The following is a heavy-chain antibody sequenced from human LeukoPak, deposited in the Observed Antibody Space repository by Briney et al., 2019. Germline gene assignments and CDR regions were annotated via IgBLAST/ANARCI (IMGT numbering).Heavy chain of an antibody. CDR3: AKTSVEMATIRAPSGSY. J-gene: IGHJ4*02. Sequence: GGSLRLSCAASGFTFSTYAMSWVRQAPGKGLERVSGLSGSGSSAYYADSVKGRFTISRDNSKNTLYLQMNSLRAEDTAVYYCAKTSVEMATIRAPSGSYWGQGTLVTVSS. D-gene: IGHD5-24*01. CDR2: LSGSGSSA. V-gene: IGHV3-23*01. CDR1: GFTFSTYA.